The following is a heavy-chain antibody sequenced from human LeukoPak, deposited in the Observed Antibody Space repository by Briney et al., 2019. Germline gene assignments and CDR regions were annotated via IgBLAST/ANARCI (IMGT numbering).Heavy chain of an antibody. CDR3: AKESNSSDNWYFDL. V-gene: IGHV4-59*01. CDR2: MYNSGST. D-gene: IGHD2/OR15-2a*01. Sequence: ASQTLSLTCAVYGGSFSGYYWSWIRQSPGKGLEWIGYMYNSGSTNNNPSLKSRVTISVDKSKNQFSLKLSSVTAADTAVYYCAKESNSSDNWYFDLWGRGTLVTVSS. CDR1: GGSFSGYY. J-gene: IGHJ2*01.